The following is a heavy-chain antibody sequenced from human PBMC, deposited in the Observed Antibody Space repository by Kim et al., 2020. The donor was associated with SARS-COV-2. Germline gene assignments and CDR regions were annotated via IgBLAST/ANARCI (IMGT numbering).Heavy chain of an antibody. V-gene: IGHV3-30-3*01. Sequence: GGSLRLSCAASGFTFSSYAMHWVRQAPGKGLEWVAVISYDGSNKYYADSVKGRFTISRDNSKNTLYLQMNSLRAEDTAVYYCARGPYDFWSGYSGYYYYGMDVWGQGTTVTVSS. D-gene: IGHD3-3*01. CDR3: ARGPYDFWSGYSGYYYYGMDV. CDR2: ISYDGSNK. J-gene: IGHJ6*02. CDR1: GFTFSSYA.